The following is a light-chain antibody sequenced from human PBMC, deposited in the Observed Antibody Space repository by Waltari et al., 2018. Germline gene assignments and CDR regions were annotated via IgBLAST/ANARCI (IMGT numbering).Light chain of an antibody. J-gene: IGLJ2*01. CDR1: SSHIGAGPD. V-gene: IGLV1-40*01. CDR2: GNT. Sequence: QSVLPQPPSVSGAPGQSVTISCTGSSSHIGAGPDFHAYQHLPGTAPKLLIYGNTNRPSGVPDRFSGSKSGTSASLAITGLQAEDAADYYCQSYDSSLSVVVFGGGTELTVL. CDR3: QSYDSSLSVVV.